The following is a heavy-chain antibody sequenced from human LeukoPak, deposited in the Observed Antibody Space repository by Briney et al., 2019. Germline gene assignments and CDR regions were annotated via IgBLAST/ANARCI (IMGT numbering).Heavy chain of an antibody. CDR2: IWYDGSDK. Sequence: PGRSLRLSCAASGFTFSIYGMHWVRQAPGKGLEWVAVIWYDGSDKYYADSVKGRFTISRDNSKNTLYLQMNSLRAEDTAVYYCAKGGGHSYYYMDVWGKGTTVTVSS. J-gene: IGHJ6*03. V-gene: IGHV3-33*06. CDR1: GFTFSIYG. CDR3: AKGGGHSYYYMDV. D-gene: IGHD3-10*01.